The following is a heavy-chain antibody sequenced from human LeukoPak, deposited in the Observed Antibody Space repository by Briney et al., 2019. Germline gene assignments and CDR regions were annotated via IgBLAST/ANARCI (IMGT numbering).Heavy chain of an antibody. V-gene: IGHV4-34*01. D-gene: IGHD2/OR15-2a*01. Sequence: SETLSLTCAVYGGSFSGYYWSWIRQPPGKGLEWIGEINHSGSTNYNPSLKSRVTISVDTSKNQFSLKLSSVTAADTAVYYCARVFRYYYYYMDVWGKGTTVTISS. CDR3: ARVFRYYYYYMDV. CDR2: INHSGST. J-gene: IGHJ6*03. CDR1: GGSFSGYY.